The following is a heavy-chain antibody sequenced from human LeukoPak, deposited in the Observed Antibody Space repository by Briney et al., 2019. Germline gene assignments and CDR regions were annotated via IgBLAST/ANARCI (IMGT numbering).Heavy chain of an antibody. V-gene: IGHV4-34*01. CDR1: SGSFSGYY. D-gene: IGHD6-19*01. Sequence: SETLSLTCAVYSGSFSGYYWTWVRQSPEKGLEWIGQINHSGCTTYTPSLKSRLSISVDSSKNQFSLKLASVTAADTAVYYCARGRRPSVERQYSGGWYYFDYWGQGTLVTASS. J-gene: IGHJ4*02. CDR2: INHSGCT. CDR3: ARGRRPSVERQYSGGWYYFDY.